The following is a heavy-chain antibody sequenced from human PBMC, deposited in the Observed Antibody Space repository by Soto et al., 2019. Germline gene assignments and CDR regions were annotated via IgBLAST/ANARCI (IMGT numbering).Heavy chain of an antibody. J-gene: IGHJ6*02. V-gene: IGHV3-53*01. Sequence: EVQLVESGGGLIQPGGSLRLSCAASGFTVSSNYMSWVRQAPGKGLEWVSVIYSGGSTYYADSVKGRFTISRDNSKNTLYLQMNSLRAEDTVVYYCARSGYERTTLYGMDVWGQGTTVTVSS. CDR1: GFTVSSNY. D-gene: IGHD5-12*01. CDR3: ARSGYERTTLYGMDV. CDR2: IYSGGST.